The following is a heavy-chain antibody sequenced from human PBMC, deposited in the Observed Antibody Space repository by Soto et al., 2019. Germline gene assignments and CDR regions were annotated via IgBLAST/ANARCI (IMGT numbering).Heavy chain of an antibody. CDR1: GYSFANYW. CDR2: FNPSDSYT. J-gene: IGHJ6*02. V-gene: IGHV5-10-1*01. CDR3: ARHPYIGGLDV. Sequence: GESLKISCQGSGYSFANYWISWVRQMPGKGLEWMGRFNPSDSYTDYNPSFQGHVTISADKSISTAYVQWSSLKASDTAMSFCARHPYIGGLDVWGQGTAVTVSS. D-gene: IGHD2-15*01.